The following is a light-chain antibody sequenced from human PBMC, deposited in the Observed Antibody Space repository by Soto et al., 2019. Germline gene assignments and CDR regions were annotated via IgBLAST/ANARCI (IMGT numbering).Light chain of an antibody. CDR1: QSVRSGR. V-gene: IGKV3-20*01. Sequence: EIVLTQSPDTLSLSPGERATLSCRASQSVRSGRLAWYQQKPGQAPRLVIFDASNRASGIPVRFSGSGSGTDFTLTISRLEPEDFAVYYCQHYVTSSITFDQGTRLEIK. CDR2: DAS. CDR3: QHYVTSSIT. J-gene: IGKJ5*01.